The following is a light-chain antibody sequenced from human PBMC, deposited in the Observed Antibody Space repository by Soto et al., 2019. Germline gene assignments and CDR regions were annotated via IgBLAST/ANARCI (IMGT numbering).Light chain of an antibody. CDR3: QQYGRPPQT. CDR2: GAS. Sequence: VSTQSPGTLSLSPGERAILSCRASQRPSSSYLAWYQQKPGQAPRLLIYGASSRATGIPDRFSGSGSGTDFTLTISRLEPEDFAVYYCQQYGRPPQTFGQGTKVDIK. V-gene: IGKV3-20*01. CDR1: QRPSSSY. J-gene: IGKJ1*01.